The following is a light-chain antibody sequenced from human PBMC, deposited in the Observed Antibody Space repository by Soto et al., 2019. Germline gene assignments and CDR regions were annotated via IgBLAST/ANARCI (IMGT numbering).Light chain of an antibody. Sequence: DVRMTQSPSSLTAFFGDRVTISCLASQDIIKSLAWYQQRPGGIPNVLIYAASTLRPGVPSRFSGSGSGTNFTLTISGLRHEDVATYYCQNYRYAPSTFGQGTKVE. CDR2: AAS. CDR3: QNYRYAPST. J-gene: IGKJ1*01. V-gene: IGKV1-27*01. CDR1: QDIIKS.